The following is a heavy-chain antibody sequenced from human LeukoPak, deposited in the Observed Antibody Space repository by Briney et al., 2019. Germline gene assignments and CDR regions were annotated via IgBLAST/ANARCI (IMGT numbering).Heavy chain of an antibody. V-gene: IGHV3-21*01. J-gene: IGHJ6*03. CDR2: ISSSSYI. Sequence: GGSLRLSCAASGFTFSTFSMNWVRQAPGKGLEWVSSISSSSYIYYADSVKGRFTISRDNAKNSLYLQMNSLRAEDTAVYYCARAAYCSGASCYYYYYMDVWGKGTTVTVSS. CDR1: GFTFSTFS. D-gene: IGHD2-15*01. CDR3: ARAAYCSGASCYYYYYMDV.